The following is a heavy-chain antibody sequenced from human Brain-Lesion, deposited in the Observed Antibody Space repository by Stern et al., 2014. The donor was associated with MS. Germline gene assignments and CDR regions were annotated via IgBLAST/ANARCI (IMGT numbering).Heavy chain of an antibody. CDR2: IFNSGST. J-gene: IGHJ6*02. CDR3: ARGRVVPGFQYYATDV. Sequence: VQLVESGPGLVKPSQTLSLSCTVSGGSISSGGYYWSWIRQPAGKGLEWIGRIFNSGSTSHKPSLKSRVTISIDTSKNQFSLRLNSMTAADTAVYYCARGRVVPGFQYYATDVWGQGTTVIVSS. V-gene: IGHV4-61*02. D-gene: IGHD2-2*01. CDR1: GGSISSGGYY.